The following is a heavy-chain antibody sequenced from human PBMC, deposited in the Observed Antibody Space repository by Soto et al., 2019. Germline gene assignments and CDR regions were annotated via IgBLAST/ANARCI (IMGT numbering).Heavy chain of an antibody. J-gene: IGHJ6*02. Sequence: QVQLVESGGGVVQPGRSLRLSCAASGFTFSSYGMHWVRQAPGKGLEWVAVIWYDGSNKYYADSVKGRFTISRDNSKNTLYLHMNSLRAEDTAVYYCARGDEDYGMDVWGQGTTVTVSS. CDR1: GFTFSSYG. CDR3: ARGDEDYGMDV. V-gene: IGHV3-33*01. CDR2: IWYDGSNK.